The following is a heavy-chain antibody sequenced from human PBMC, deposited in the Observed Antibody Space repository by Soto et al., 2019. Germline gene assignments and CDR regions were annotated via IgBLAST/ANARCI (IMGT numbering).Heavy chain of an antibody. J-gene: IGHJ5*02. CDR3: ARAVAPYFGTWFDP. Sequence: SETLSLTCAVSGGSITSGNSYSWSWIRQPPGKGLEWIGSISHTGSTSYNPSLKSRLTMSVDKSKNQFSLRLSSVTAADMAVYYCARAVAPYFGTWFDPWGRGILVTVSS. V-gene: IGHV4-30-2*01. D-gene: IGHD3-10*01. CDR2: ISHTGST. CDR1: GGSITSGNSYS.